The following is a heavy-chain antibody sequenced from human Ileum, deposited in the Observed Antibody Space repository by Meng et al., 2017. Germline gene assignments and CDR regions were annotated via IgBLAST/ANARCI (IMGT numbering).Heavy chain of an antibody. J-gene: IGHJ4*02. CDR2: LSASGGTI. D-gene: IGHD3-10*01. V-gene: IGHV3-23*04. CDR1: GFIFSNYA. CDR3: ANWREGSGSYFEN. Sequence: EVELAESGGGLVQPGGSLRLSCVGSGFIFSNYAMSWVRQAPGKAPQWVAALSASGGTIYYADSVKGRFTISRDNSRNTVYLQMNNLRADDTDVYYCANWREGSGSYFENWGQGTLVTVSS.